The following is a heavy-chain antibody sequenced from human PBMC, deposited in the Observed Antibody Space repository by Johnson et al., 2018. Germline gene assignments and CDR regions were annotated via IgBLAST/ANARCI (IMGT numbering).Heavy chain of an antibody. V-gene: IGHV1-69*01. D-gene: IGHD6-13*01. CDR1: GGPFSTYA. CDR2: IIPIFGTA. J-gene: IGHJ3*02. Sequence: QVQLVESGAAVTKPRSSVMVSCKSSGGPFSTYAISWVRQAPGQGLEWLGVIIPIFGTAYYAQTFPGKVTLTADESTSTAYMERSNPGSEDAAIDYCVRASNSNAFDIWGQGTMVTVSS. CDR3: VRASNSNAFDI.